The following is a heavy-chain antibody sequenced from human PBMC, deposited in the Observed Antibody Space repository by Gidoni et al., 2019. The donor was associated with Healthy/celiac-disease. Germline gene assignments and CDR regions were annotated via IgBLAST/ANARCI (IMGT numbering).Heavy chain of an antibody. Sequence: EVQLVESGGGLVKPGGSLRLSWAASGFTVSSYSMNWVRQAPGKGLEWVSSISSSSSYIYYADSVKGRFTISRDNAKNSLYLQMNSLRAEDTAVYYCARVDTDYYYGMDVWGQGTTVTVSS. CDR3: ARVDTDYYYGMDV. CDR1: GFTVSSYS. CDR2: ISSSSSYI. D-gene: IGHD2-2*02. J-gene: IGHJ6*02. V-gene: IGHV3-21*01.